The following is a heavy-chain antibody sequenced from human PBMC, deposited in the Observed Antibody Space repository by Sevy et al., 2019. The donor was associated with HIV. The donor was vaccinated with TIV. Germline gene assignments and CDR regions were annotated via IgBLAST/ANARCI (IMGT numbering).Heavy chain of an antibody. CDR2: VSYDGADK. Sequence: GGSLRLSCAASGFIFYNYDMYWIRQAPGKGLEWVATVSYDGADKDYADIVKGRFTISGDSSRSMLYLQMSSLRPEDTGVYFCAKDMVDCGGGTCYSGAVSPFESWGQGTLVTVSS. V-gene: IGHV3-30*18. CDR1: GFIFYNYD. D-gene: IGHD2-15*01. CDR3: AKDMVDCGGGTCYSGAVSPFES. J-gene: IGHJ4*02.